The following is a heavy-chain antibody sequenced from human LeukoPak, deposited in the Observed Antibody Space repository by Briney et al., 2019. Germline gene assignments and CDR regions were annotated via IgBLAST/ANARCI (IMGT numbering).Heavy chain of an antibody. J-gene: IGHJ2*01. Sequence: SETLSLTYTVSGGSISSYYWSWIRQPPGKGLEWIGYIYYSGSTNYNPSLMSRVTISVDTSKNPFSLKLSSVIAADTAVYYCARQGGGFWYFDLWGRGTLVTVSS. CDR2: IYYSGST. D-gene: IGHD6-25*01. CDR1: GGSISSYY. V-gene: IGHV4-59*08. CDR3: ARQGGGFWYFDL.